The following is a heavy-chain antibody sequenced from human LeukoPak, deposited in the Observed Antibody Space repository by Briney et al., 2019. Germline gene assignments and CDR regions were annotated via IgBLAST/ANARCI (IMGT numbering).Heavy chain of an antibody. CDR1: GGSISSSNW. CDR2: IYHSGST. J-gene: IGHJ6*02. D-gene: IGHD2-8*01. V-gene: IGHV4-4*02. CDR3: ARTLRYCTNGVCSPNRYYYYYGMDV. Sequence: PSETLFLTCAVSGGSISSSNWWSWVRQPPGKGLEWIGEIYHSGSTNYNPSLKSRVTISVDKSKNQFSLKLSSVTAADTAVYYCARTLRYCTNGVCSPNRYYYYYGMDVWGQGTTVTVSS.